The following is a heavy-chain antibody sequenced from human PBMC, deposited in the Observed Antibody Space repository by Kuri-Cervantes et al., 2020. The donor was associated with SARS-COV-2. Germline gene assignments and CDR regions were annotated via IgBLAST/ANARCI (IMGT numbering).Heavy chain of an antibody. CDR2: ISAYSGNT. D-gene: IGHD3-22*01. V-gene: IGHV1-18*01. Sequence: ASVKVSCKASGYTFTSYAMNWVRQAPGQGLEWMGWISAYSGNTNYAQKLQGRVTMTTDTSTSTAYMELRSLRSDDTAVYYCARDPNYDSSGYYGLTFDYWGQGTLVTVSS. CDR1: GYTFTSYA. CDR3: ARDPNYDSSGYYGLTFDY. J-gene: IGHJ4*02.